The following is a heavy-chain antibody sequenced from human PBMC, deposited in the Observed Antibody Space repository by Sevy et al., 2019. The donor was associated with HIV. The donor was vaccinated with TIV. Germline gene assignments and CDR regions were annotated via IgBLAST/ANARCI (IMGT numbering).Heavy chain of an antibody. V-gene: IGHV5-51*01. CDR3: ARSSFYYDNSGFYPFDF. J-gene: IGHJ4*02. Sequence: GESLKISCKGSGYNFSGYWVGWARQMSGKGLEWMGIIYPTDSHIIYSPSLQGQVTISVDKSITTAYLQWRSLKTSDTAMYYCARSSFYYDNSGFYPFDFWGQGTLVTVSS. CDR1: GYNFSGYW. D-gene: IGHD3-22*01. CDR2: IYPTDSHI.